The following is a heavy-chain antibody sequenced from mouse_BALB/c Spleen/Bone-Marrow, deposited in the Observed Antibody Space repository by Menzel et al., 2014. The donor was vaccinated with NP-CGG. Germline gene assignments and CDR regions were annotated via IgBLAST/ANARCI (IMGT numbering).Heavy chain of an antibody. CDR1: GYSFTGYY. J-gene: IGHJ3*01. CDR2: INPYNGAT. Sequence: VKLQQSGPELVKPGASVKISCKASGYSFTGYYMHWVKQSHVKSLEWIGRINPYNGATSYNQNFKDKASLTVDKSSSTAYMELHSLTSEDSAVYYCANYDGGFAYWGQGTLVTVSA. CDR3: ANYDGGFAY. V-gene: IGHV1-31*01. D-gene: IGHD2-4*01.